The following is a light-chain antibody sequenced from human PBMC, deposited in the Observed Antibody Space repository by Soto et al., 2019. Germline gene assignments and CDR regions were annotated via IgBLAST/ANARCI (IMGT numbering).Light chain of an antibody. CDR2: SNN. V-gene: IGLV1-44*01. CDR1: SSNIGSNT. Sequence: QYSLTQPPSASWTPGQRVTISCSGSSSNIGSNTVNWYQQLPGTAPKLLIYSNNQRPSGVPDRFSGSKSGTSASLAISGLQSEDEADYYCAAWDDSLNGYVFGTGTKVTVL. CDR3: AAWDDSLNGYV. J-gene: IGLJ1*01.